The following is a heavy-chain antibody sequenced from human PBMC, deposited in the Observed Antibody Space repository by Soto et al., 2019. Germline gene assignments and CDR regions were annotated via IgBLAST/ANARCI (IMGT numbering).Heavy chain of an antibody. D-gene: IGHD2-2*01. CDR1: GFSLTSGGVG. CDR3: AHKHAATWLFDY. CDR2: IYGDDDK. Sequence: QITLKESGPTLVNPTQTLTLTCTFSGFSLTSGGVGVAWIRQPPGKAPEWLALIYGDDDKRFRPSLKNRLSITRDNSRNEVVLKMTNMDPVDTATFFCAHKHAATWLFDYWGQGILVTVSP. J-gene: IGHJ4*02. V-gene: IGHV2-5*02.